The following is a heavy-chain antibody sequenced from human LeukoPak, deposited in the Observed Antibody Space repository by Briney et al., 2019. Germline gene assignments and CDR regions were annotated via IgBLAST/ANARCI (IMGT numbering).Heavy chain of an antibody. D-gene: IGHD5-24*01. Sequence: ASVKVSCKASGYTFTSFDINWVRQATGQGLEWMGWINPNSGNTGYAQKFQGRVTMTRNTSISTAYMELSSLRSDDTAVYYCERGRGWLPQNDYCGQGALVTVSS. CDR1: GYTFTSFD. CDR2: INPNSGNT. J-gene: IGHJ4*02. CDR3: ERGRGWLPQNDY. V-gene: IGHV1-8*01.